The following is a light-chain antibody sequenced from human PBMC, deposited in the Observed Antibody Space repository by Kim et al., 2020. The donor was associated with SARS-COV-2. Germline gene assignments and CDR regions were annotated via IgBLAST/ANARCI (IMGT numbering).Light chain of an antibody. J-gene: IGKJ2*01. CDR3: QHYVRFPYT. CDR1: QGINTY. Sequence: SASVGDRVTITGRASQGINTYVAWYQQRPGKAPKLLIYLASTLESGVPPRFSGSGFGTEFTLTINSLQPDDFATYYCQHYVRFPYTFGQGTKLEI. V-gene: IGKV1-5*03. CDR2: LAS.